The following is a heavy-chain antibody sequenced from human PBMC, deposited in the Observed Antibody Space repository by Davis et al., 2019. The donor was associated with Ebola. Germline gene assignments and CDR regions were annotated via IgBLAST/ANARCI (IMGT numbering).Heavy chain of an antibody. CDR3: VTENWYRFES. CDR1: GGSISSSPYY. J-gene: IGHJ4*02. D-gene: IGHD1/OR15-1a*01. CDR2: SRNKENRYNT. Sequence: PSETLSLTCTVSGGSISSSPYYWGWIRQPPGKGLEWVGLSRNKENRYNTEYAASVRGRFTISRDDSKESLDLQMNSLRTEDTAVYYCVTENWYRFESWGQGTLVTVSS. V-gene: IGHV3-72*01.